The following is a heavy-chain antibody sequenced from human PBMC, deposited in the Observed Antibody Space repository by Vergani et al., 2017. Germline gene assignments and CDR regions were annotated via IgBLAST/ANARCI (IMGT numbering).Heavy chain of an antibody. CDR2: ISSSSSYI. J-gene: IGHJ4*02. Sequence: EVQLLESGGGLVQPGGSLRLSCAASGFTFSSYSMNWVRQAPGKGLEWVSSISSSSSYIYYADSVKGRFTISRDNAKNSLYLQMNSLRAEDTAVYYCARVNTRPYYFDYWGQGTLVTVSS. D-gene: IGHD1-1*01. CDR1: GFTFSSYS. V-gene: IGHV3-21*01. CDR3: ARVNTRPYYFDY.